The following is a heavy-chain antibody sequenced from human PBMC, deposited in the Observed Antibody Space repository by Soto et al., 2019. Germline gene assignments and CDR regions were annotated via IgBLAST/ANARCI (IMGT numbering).Heavy chain of an antibody. D-gene: IGHD3-16*02. V-gene: IGHV3-23*01. Sequence: LSLPCAASGFTFSSYAMSWVRQAPGKGLEWVSAISGSGGSTYYADSVKGRFTISRDNSKNTLYLQMNSLRAEDTAVYYCAKDGLPRYDYIWGSYHPDYYYYMDVWGKGTTVTVSS. CDR3: AKDGLPRYDYIWGSYHPDYYYYMDV. J-gene: IGHJ6*03. CDR1: GFTFSSYA. CDR2: ISGSGGST.